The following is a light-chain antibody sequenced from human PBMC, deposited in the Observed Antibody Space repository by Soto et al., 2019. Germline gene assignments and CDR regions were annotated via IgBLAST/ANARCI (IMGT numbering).Light chain of an antibody. CDR3: QQYDNLPPYT. J-gene: IGKJ2*01. V-gene: IGKV1-33*01. CDR2: DAS. CDR1: QDISNY. Sequence: DIQMTQSPSSLSASVGDRVTITCQASQDISNYLNWYQQKPGKAPKLLIYDASNLETGVPSRFIGRGSGTDFTFTISSLQPEDIATYYCQQYDNLPPYTFGQGTKLEIK.